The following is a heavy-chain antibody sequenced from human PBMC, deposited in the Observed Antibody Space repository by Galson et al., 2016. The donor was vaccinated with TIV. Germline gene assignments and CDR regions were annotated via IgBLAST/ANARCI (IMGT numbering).Heavy chain of an antibody. CDR1: GFNFRLYA. Sequence: SLRLSCAASGFNFRLYAMHWVRQAPGKGLEWVAVISHDRRDKNYADSAKGRYTISRDNSKNTLYLEMTSLRAEDTAVYYCAKDQGWIDYGEQGYYYYGLEDWGQGTAVTVSS. J-gene: IGHJ6*02. V-gene: IGHV3-30*18. CDR3: AKDQGWIDYGEQGYYYYGLED. D-gene: IGHD4-17*01. CDR2: ISHDRRDK.